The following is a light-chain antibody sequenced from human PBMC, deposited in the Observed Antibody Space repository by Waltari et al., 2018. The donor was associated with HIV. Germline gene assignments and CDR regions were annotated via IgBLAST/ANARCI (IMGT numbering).Light chain of an antibody. CDR3: ATWDGSLGGAYV. J-gene: IGLJ1*01. Sequence: QSVLTQPPSASGTPGQRVTISCYGTTSNAGSNFVSWYQQLPGTAPNPLLYYYHRRPSGVPDRFSGSKSGASASLAISGLRSEDEADYYCATWDGSLGGAYVFGAGTKVSVL. CDR1: TSNAGSNF. CDR2: YYH. V-gene: IGLV1-47*01.